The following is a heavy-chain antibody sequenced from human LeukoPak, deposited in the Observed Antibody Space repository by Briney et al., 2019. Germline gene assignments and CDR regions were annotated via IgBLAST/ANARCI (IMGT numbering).Heavy chain of an antibody. CDR2: LYTGGGT. CDR1: GFNVRTTY. D-gene: IGHD3-22*01. J-gene: IGHJ4*02. CDR3: TRSGYRPPYHFAS. V-gene: IGHV3-53*01. Sequence: GGSLRLSCTVSGFNVRTTYMSSARQAPGKGPEWISVLYTGGGTDYADSVKGRFTMSRDNSKNTLSLQMTSLIAEDTATYYCTRSGYRPPYHFASWGLGTLVTVSS.